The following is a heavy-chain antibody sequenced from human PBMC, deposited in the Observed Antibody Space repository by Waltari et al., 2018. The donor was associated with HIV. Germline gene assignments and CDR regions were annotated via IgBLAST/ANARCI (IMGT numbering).Heavy chain of an antibody. D-gene: IGHD3-10*01. Sequence: VQLVESGGAVVQPGKSLRLSCAASGFIFSAYGMHWVRQAPGKGRGGGALKRYDGSNKYYSDSVKGRFTISRDNAENTLFLQMSDLRADDTATYFCARGSRLVAAYYYYGLDVWGPGTTVTVSS. CDR3: ARGSRLVAAYYYYGLDV. J-gene: IGHJ6*02. CDR1: GFIFSAYG. V-gene: IGHV3-33*01. CDR2: KRYDGSNK.